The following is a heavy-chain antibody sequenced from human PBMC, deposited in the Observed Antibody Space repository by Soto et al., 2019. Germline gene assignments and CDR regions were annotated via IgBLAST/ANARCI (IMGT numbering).Heavy chain of an antibody. Sequence: ASVKVSCKASGFTFTSSAMQWVRQARGQRLEWIGWIVVGSGNTNYAQKFQERVTITRDMSTSTAYMELSSLRSEDTAVYYCAASLGYCSGGSCSKPGYYYYYYYMDVWGKGTTVTVSS. CDR3: AASLGYCSGGSCSKPGYYYYYYYMDV. D-gene: IGHD2-15*01. J-gene: IGHJ6*03. CDR1: GFTFTSSA. CDR2: IVVGSGNT. V-gene: IGHV1-58*02.